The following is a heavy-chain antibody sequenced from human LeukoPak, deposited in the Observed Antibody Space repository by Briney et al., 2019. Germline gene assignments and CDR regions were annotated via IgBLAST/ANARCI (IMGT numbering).Heavy chain of an antibody. Sequence: ASVKVSCKASGGTFSSYANSWVRQAPEQGLEWMGGIIPLFDTANYARKFQGRVTITADESTSTAYIELSSLRSEDTAEYYCARDVGDYDFWSGSISDGYRLDYWGQGTLVTVSS. J-gene: IGHJ4*02. CDR2: IIPLFDTA. V-gene: IGHV1-69*13. CDR1: GGTFSSYA. CDR3: ARDVGDYDFWSGSISDGYRLDY. D-gene: IGHD3-3*01.